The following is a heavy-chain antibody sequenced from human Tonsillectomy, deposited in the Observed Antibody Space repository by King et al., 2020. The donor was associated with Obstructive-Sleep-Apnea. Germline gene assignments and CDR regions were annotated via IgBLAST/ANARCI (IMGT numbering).Heavy chain of an antibody. V-gene: IGHV3-53*04. J-gene: IGHJ4*02. Sequence: VQLVESGGGLVQPGGSLRLSCAASGFTVSSNYMSWVRQAPGKGLEWVSVIYSGGSTYYADSVKGRFTISRHKSKNTLYLQMNSLRAKDTAVYYCARGPGYYDSSGYYYPFDYWGQGTLVTVSS. D-gene: IGHD3-22*01. CDR3: ARGPGYYDSSGYYYPFDY. CDR2: IYSGGST. CDR1: GFTVSSNY.